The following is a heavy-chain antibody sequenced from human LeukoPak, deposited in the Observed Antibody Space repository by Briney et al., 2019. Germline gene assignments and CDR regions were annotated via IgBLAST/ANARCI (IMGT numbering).Heavy chain of an antibody. CDR2: IIPIFGTA. D-gene: IGHD1-26*01. V-gene: IGHV1-69*05. CDR1: GGTFNSYG. J-gene: IGHJ5*02. CDR3: ARARIVGATVDWFDP. Sequence: SVKVSCKAPGGTFNSYGISWVRQAPGQGLEWMGGIIPIFGTANYAQKFQGRVTITTDESTSTAYMELSSLRSEDTAVYYCARARIVGATVDWFDPCGQGTLVTVSS.